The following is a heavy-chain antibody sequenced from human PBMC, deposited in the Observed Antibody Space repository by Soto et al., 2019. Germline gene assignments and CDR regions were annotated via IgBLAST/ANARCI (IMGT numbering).Heavy chain of an antibody. CDR2: ITPFSDV. D-gene: IGHD1-26*01. J-gene: IGHJ4*02. CDR1: GNTFTYRY. CDR3: ASGGAGSGPFTWELPDH. Sequence: QMQLVQSGAEVKKPGSSVTVSCKALGNTFTYRYLHWVRQAPGQALEWMGWITPFSDVHYAQKFQERVTITRDRSINTAYMRMSSLRSEDTAMYYCASGGAGSGPFTWELPDHWGQGTLVTVSS. V-gene: IGHV1-45*02.